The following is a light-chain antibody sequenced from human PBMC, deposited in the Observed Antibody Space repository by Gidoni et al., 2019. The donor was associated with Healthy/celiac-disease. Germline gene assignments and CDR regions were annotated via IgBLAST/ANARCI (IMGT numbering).Light chain of an antibody. CDR3: QQYNSYSST. CDR2: DAS. V-gene: IGKV1-5*01. Sequence: DIQMTQSPSTLSASVGDRVTITCRASQSISSRLAWYQQKPGKAPKLLIYDASSLESGVPSRFSGSGSGTEFTLTISSLQPDDFATYYFQQYNSYSSTFGQGTKLEIK. J-gene: IGKJ2*02. CDR1: QSISSR.